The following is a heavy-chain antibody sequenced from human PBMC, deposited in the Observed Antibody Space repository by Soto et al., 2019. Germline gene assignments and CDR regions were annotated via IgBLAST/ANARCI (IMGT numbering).Heavy chain of an antibody. J-gene: IGHJ3*02. CDR1: GYPVTAYY. CDR3: ARGGGVGVAGSAAFDM. V-gene: IGHV1-2*02. Sequence: QLHLVQSGAVVKKPGASVTVSCSASGYPVTAYYMHWVRQAPGRGLEWMGGINPATGAAKYTQTFQGRVPVARDTSTSSVFMELGGLTAGDTAVFYCARGGGVGVAGSAAFDMWGQGTLVTVSS. CDR2: INPATGAA. D-gene: IGHD6-19*01.